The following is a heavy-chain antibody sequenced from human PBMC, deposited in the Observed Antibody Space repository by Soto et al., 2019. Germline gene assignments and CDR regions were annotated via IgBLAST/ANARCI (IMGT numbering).Heavy chain of an antibody. CDR3: ARDPATGWARGANWFDP. CDR2: IYHSGST. CDR1: GGSISSSNW. J-gene: IGHJ5*02. V-gene: IGHV4-4*02. D-gene: IGHD6-25*01. Sequence: QVQLQESGPGLVKPSGTLSLTCAVSGGSISSSNWWSWVRQPPGKGLEWIGEIYHSGSTNYNPSLKRRVTISVDKSKNQFSLKLSSVTAADTVVYYCARDPATGWARGANWFDPWGQGTLVTVSS.